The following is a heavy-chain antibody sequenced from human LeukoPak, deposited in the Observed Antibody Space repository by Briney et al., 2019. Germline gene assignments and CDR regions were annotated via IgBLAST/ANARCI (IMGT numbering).Heavy chain of an antibody. J-gene: IGHJ3*02. CDR3: AKGYSSGWGRAFDI. CDR2: IYYSGST. Sequence: SETLSLTCTVSGGSISSYYWSWIRQPPGKGLEWIGNIYYSGSTNYNPSLKSRVTISVDTSKNQFSLKLSSVTAADTAVYYCAKGYSSGWGRAFDIWGQGTMVTVSS. V-gene: IGHV4-59*01. CDR1: GGSISSYY. D-gene: IGHD6-19*01.